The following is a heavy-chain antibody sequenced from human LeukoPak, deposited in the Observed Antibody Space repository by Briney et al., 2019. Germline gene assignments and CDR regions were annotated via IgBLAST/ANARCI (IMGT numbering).Heavy chain of an antibody. CDR2: IKQDGSEK. D-gene: IGHD3-3*01. CDR3: ARVYYDFWGGSLYYYMDV. V-gene: IGHV3-7*01. Sequence: QAGGSLRLSCAASGFTFDNYWMNWVRQAPGKGLEWVANIKQDGSEKYYVDSVKGRFTISRDNARNSLYLKMNSLRAEDTAVHYCARVYYDFWGGSLYYYMDVWGKGTTVTVSS. CDR1: GFTFDNYW. J-gene: IGHJ6*03.